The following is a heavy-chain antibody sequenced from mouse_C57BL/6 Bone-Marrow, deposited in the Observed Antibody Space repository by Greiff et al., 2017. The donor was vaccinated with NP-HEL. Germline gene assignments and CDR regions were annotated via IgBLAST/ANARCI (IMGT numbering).Heavy chain of an antibody. CDR3: ARERLRAWFAY. J-gene: IGHJ3*01. D-gene: IGHD2-4*01. CDR1: GYSITSGYY. CDR2: ISYDGSN. V-gene: IGHV3-6*01. Sequence: EVKVEESGPGLVKPSQSLSLTCSVTGYSITSGYYWNWIRQFPGNKLEWMGYISYDGSNNYNPSLKNRISITRDTYKNQFFLKLNSVTTKDTATYYCARERLRAWFAYWGQGTLVTVSA.